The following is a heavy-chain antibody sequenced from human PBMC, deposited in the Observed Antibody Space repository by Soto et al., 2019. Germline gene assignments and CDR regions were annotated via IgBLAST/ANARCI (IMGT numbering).Heavy chain of an antibody. D-gene: IGHD3-3*01. V-gene: IGHV4-59*01. CDR1: GGSISSYY. J-gene: IGHJ4*02. Sequence: SETLSLTCTVSGGSISSYYWSWIRQPPGKGLEWIGYIYYSGSTNYNPSLKSRVTISVDTSKNQFSLKLSSVTAADTAVYYCARGRSGRGTDFWSGYSYYFDYWGQGTLVIVSS. CDR2: IYYSGST. CDR3: ARGRSGRGTDFWSGYSYYFDY.